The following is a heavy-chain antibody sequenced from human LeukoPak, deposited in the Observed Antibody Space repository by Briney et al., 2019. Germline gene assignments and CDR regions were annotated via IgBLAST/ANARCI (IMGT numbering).Heavy chain of an antibody. V-gene: IGHV1-18*01. CDR2: ISAYNGNT. Sequence: ASVKVSCKASGYTFNNFAISWVRQAPGQGLEWMGWISAYNGNTSYVQKFQGRVTMTTDTSTSETYMELRSLRSDDTAVYYCARAYFSGDYGSFDYWGQGTLVTVSS. CDR3: ARAYFSGDYGSFDY. CDR1: GYTFNNFA. D-gene: IGHD4-17*01. J-gene: IGHJ4*02.